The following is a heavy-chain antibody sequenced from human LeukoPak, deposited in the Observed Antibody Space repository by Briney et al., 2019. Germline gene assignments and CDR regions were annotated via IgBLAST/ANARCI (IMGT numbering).Heavy chain of an antibody. Sequence: GRSLRLSCAASGFTFDDYAMHWVRQAPGKGLEWVSGISWNSGSIDYADSVKGRFTISRDNAKNSLYLQMNSLRAEDTALYYCAKDMTTVMFSDASDIWGQGTMVTVSS. CDR2: ISWNSGSI. V-gene: IGHV3-9*01. D-gene: IGHD4-17*01. CDR3: AKDMTTVMFSDASDI. CDR1: GFTFDDYA. J-gene: IGHJ3*02.